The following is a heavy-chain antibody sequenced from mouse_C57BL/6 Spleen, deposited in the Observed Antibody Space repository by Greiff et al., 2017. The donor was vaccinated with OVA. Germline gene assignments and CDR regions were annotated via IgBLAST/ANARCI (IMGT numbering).Heavy chain of an antibody. Sequence: QVQLQQPGAELVKPGASVKLSCKASGYTFTSYWMHWVKQRPGQGLEWIGMIHPNSGSTNYNEKFKSKATLTVDKSSSTAYMQLSSLTSEDSAVYYCARSYYYGSSEGYYWGQGTTLTVSS. CDR1: GYTFTSYW. J-gene: IGHJ2*01. CDR3: ARSYYYGSSEGYY. CDR2: IHPNSGST. V-gene: IGHV1-64*01. D-gene: IGHD1-1*01.